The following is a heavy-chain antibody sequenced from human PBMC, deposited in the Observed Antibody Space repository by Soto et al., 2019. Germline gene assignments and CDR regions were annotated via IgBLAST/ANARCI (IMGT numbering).Heavy chain of an antibody. CDR1: GFTFSTYS. CDR3: ARYDSSGYYWPYYYYGMDV. V-gene: IGHV3-21*01. J-gene: IGHJ6*02. CDR2: ISSSSSYI. Sequence: EVQLVESGGGLVKPGGSLRLSCAASGFTFSTYSMNWVRQAPGKGLEWVSSISSSSSYIYYADSVKGRFTISRDNAKNTLYVQVNSLRAEDTAVYYGARYDSSGYYWPYYYYGMDVWGRGTTVTVSS. D-gene: IGHD3-22*01.